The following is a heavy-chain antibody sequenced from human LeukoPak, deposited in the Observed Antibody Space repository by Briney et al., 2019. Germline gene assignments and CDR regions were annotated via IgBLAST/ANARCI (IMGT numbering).Heavy chain of an antibody. D-gene: IGHD2-2*01. CDR2: INPTGVRT. CDR3: ARDQLHAASWFDP. V-gene: IGHV3-23*01. J-gene: IGHJ5*02. CDR1: TINFSDYG. Sequence: GGSLRLSCAASTINFSDYGMDWVRQAPGRGLEWVSTINPTGVRTYYADSVRGRFTISRDNSKNTVFLQINSLRVEDTAIYYCARDQLHAASWFDPWGQGTLVTVSS.